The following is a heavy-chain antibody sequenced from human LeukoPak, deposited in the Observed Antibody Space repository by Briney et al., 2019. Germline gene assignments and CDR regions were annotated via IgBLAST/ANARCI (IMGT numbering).Heavy chain of an antibody. J-gene: IGHJ4*02. V-gene: IGHV3-15*01. CDR3: ARTEPHKTACGGNLFDY. Sequence: GGSLRLSCAASGFTFSNAWMSWVRQAPGKGLEWVGRIKSKTDGGTTDYAAPVKGRFTISRDNAKNSLYLQMNSLRAEDTAVYYCARTEPHKTACGGNLFDYWGQGTLVTVSS. CDR1: GFTFSNAW. CDR2: IKSKTDGGTT. D-gene: IGHD4-23*01.